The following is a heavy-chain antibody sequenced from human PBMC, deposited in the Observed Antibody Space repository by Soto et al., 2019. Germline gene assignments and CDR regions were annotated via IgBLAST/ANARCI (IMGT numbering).Heavy chain of an antibody. D-gene: IGHD1-20*01. CDR2: INPNSGGT. CDR1: GYTFTSYD. CDR3: AREITGTTAGGMDV. J-gene: IGHJ6*02. V-gene: IGHV1-2*02. Sequence: ASVKVSCKASGYTFTSYDINWVRQATGQGLEWMGWINPNSGGTNYAQKFQGRVTMTRDTSISTAYMELSRLRSDDTAVYYCAREITGTTAGGMDVWGQGTTVTVSS.